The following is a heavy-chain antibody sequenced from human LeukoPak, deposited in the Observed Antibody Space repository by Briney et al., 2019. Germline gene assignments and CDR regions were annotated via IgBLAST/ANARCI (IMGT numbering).Heavy chain of an antibody. J-gene: IGHJ4*02. CDR3: VRERYHGSGAPRYDY. Sequence: GGSLRLSCAASGFTFSSYWMGWVRQAPGKGLEWVANIKQDGSEKYYVDSVKGRFTISRDNAKNSLYLQMNSLRAEGTAVYYCVRERYHGSGAPRYDYWGQGTLVTVSS. CDR1: GFTFSSYW. D-gene: IGHD3-10*01. CDR2: IKQDGSEK. V-gene: IGHV3-7*01.